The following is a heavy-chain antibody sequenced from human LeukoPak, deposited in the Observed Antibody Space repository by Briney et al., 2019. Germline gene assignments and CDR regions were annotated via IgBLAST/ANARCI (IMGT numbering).Heavy chain of an antibody. J-gene: IGHJ4*02. D-gene: IGHD7-27*01. CDR2: ITTSDGNT. CDR3: AKDGGLWVSAHWGDS. CDR1: GFTFSSYT. V-gene: IGHV3-23*01. Sequence: GGSLRLSCAASGFTFSSYTMSLVRQAPGKGLEWVSTITTSDGNTSYADSVKGRFTVSRDNAKHTLYLQMNSLRAADTAVYYCAKDGGLWVSAHWGDSWGRGTLVTVSS.